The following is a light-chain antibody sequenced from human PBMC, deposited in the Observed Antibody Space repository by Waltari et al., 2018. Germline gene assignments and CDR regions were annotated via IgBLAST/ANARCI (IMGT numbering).Light chain of an antibody. CDR1: QSFSSW. CDR2: KAS. CDR3: QQYNSYPRT. V-gene: IGKV1-5*03. Sequence: DIQMTQSPSTLSASVGDRVHITCRASQSFSSWLAWYQQKPGKAPKLLIYKASSLESGVPSRFSGSESGTEFTLTISSLQPDDFATYYCQQYNSYPRTFGQGTKVEIK. J-gene: IGKJ1*01.